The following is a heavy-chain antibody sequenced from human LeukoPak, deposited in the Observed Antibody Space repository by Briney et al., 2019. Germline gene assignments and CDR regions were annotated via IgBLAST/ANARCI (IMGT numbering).Heavy chain of an antibody. CDR1: GYSFTSYW. CDR2: IYPGDSDT. J-gene: IGHJ4*02. CDR3: ARHLRAGYCGGDCYIDY. D-gene: IGHD2-21*02. Sequence: GESLKISCKGSGYSFTSYWIGWVRQMPGKGLEWMGIIYPGDSDTRYSPSFQGQVTISADKSISTAYLQWSSLKASDTAMYYCARHLRAGYCGGDCYIDYWGQGTLVTVSS. V-gene: IGHV5-51*01.